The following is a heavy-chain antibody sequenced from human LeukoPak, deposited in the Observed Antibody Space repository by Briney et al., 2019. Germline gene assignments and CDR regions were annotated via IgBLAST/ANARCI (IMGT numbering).Heavy chain of an antibody. J-gene: IGHJ5*01. Sequence: GGSLRLSCAASGFTFHSYWMHWVRQAPGKGLMWVSRIESNGLTLYADSVRDRFTISRDNGKNTIYLQMNSLRVDDTAIYYCAKAATYFYGSVTYDWFESWGQGTLVTVSS. D-gene: IGHD3-10*01. CDR1: GFTFHSYW. V-gene: IGHV3-74*01. CDR3: AKAATYFYGSVTYDWFES. CDR2: IESNGLT.